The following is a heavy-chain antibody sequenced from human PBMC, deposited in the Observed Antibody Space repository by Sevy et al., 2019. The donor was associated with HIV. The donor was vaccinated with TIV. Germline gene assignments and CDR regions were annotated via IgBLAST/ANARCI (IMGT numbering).Heavy chain of an antibody. CDR2: SYFSGST. V-gene: IGHV4-39*02. Sequence: SETLSLTCSVSGGSISSTTYYWDWIRQPPGKGLEWIGSSYFSGSTYYNPSLKSRVTMSFDTSKNHFYLKLSSVTAADTAVYYCASDLHGDDVGYFDYWGQGTLVTVSS. CDR1: GGSISSTTYY. CDR3: ASDLHGDDVGYFDY. J-gene: IGHJ4*02. D-gene: IGHD2-15*01.